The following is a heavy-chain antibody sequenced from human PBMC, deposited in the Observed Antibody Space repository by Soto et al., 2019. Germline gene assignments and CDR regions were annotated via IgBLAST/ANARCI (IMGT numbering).Heavy chain of an antibody. CDR1: GFTFSSYG. V-gene: IGHV3-30*18. CDR2: ISYDGSNK. J-gene: IGHJ6*02. Sequence: GGSLRLSCAASGFTFSSYGMHWVRQAPGKGLEWVAVISYDGSNKYYADSVKGRFTISRDNSKNTLYLQMNSLRAEDTAVYYCAKGRDIVLMVYAMALVHYGMDVWGQGTTVTVSS. D-gene: IGHD2-8*01. CDR3: AKGRDIVLMVYAMALVHYGMDV.